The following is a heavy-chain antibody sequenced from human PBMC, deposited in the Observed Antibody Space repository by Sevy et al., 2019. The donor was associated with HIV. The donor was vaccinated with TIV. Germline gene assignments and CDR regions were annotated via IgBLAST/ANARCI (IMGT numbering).Heavy chain of an antibody. D-gene: IGHD3-22*01. CDR3: TTDVSSGYYYGYYYYGMDV. V-gene: IGHV3-15*01. J-gene: IGHJ6*02. CDR1: GFTFSNAW. Sequence: GGSLRLSCAASGFTFSNAWMSWVRQAPGKGLEWVGRIKSKTDGGTTDYAAPVKGRFTISRDDSKNTPYLKMNSLKTEDTAVYYCTTDVSSGYYYGYYYYGMDVWGQGTTVTVSS. CDR2: IKSKTDGGTT.